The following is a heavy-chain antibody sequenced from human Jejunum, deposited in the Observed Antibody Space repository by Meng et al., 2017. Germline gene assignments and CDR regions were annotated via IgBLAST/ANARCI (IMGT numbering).Heavy chain of an antibody. CDR2: VNTNTGKP. D-gene: IGHD5-18*01. J-gene: IGHJ4*02. CDR1: GYTFTNYA. V-gene: IGHV7-4-1*01. CDR3: ARDMYSYGYYDY. Sequence: QVQLVQSGSELKRPGASVKVCCKSSGYTFTNYAINCVRQAPGQGLQWMGRVNTNTGKPTYAQDFTGRFVFSLDTSVTTAYLEIRSLEAEDTATYYCARDMYSYGYYDYWGQGTLVTVSS.